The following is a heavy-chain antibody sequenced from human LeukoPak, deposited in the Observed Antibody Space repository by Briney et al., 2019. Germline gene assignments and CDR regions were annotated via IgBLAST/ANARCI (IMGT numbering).Heavy chain of an antibody. CDR3: ARVLADYYDSSGIDY. D-gene: IGHD3-22*01. J-gene: IGHJ4*02. CDR2: MNPNSGNT. CDR1: GYTFTSYD. V-gene: IGHV1-8*01. Sequence: ASVKVSCKASGYTFTSYDTNWVRQATGQGLEWMGWMNPNSGNTGYAQKFQGRVTMTRNTSISTAYMELSSLRSEDTAVYYCARVLADYYDSSGIDYWGQGTLVTVSS.